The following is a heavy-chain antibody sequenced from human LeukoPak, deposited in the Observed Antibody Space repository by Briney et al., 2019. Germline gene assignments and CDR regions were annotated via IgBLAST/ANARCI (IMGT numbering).Heavy chain of an antibody. J-gene: IGHJ4*02. Sequence: PGGSLRLSCAASGFTFDDYGMSWVRQAPGKGLEWVSGINWNGGTIGYADSVKGRFTFSRDNAKNSLYLQMNSLRAEDTALYYCARYGFYCSSTSCYIFDNWGQGTLVAVSS. CDR1: GFTFDDYG. CDR2: INWNGGTI. D-gene: IGHD2-2*02. CDR3: ARYGFYCSSTSCYIFDN. V-gene: IGHV3-20*04.